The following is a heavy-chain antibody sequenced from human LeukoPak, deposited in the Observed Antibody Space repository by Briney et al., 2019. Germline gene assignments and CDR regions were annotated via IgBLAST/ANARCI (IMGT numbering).Heavy chain of an antibody. V-gene: IGHV1-69*06. Sequence: SVKVSCKASGGTFSSYAISWVRQAPGQGLEWMGGIIPIFGTANYAQKFQGRVTITADKSTSTAYMELSSLRSEDTAVCYCARPYYYGSGSYSGYFDYWGQGTLVTVSS. CDR1: GGTFSSYA. J-gene: IGHJ4*02. CDR2: IIPIFGTA. D-gene: IGHD3-10*01. CDR3: ARPYYYGSGSYSGYFDY.